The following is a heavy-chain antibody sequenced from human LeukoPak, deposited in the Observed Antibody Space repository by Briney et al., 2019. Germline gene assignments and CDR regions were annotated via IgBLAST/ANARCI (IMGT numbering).Heavy chain of an antibody. CDR1: GGIFSSYA. J-gene: IGHJ6*03. V-gene: IGHV1-69*13. D-gene: IGHD3-10*01. Sequence: GASVKVSCKASGGIFSSYAFSWVRQAPGQGLEWIGGIIPIFGTPKSAQKFQGRVTISADEYTSTVYMELSSLRSDDTAVYYCARTVEGLTMVLGVADYYYYMDVWGKGTTVTISS. CDR3: ARTVEGLTMVLGVADYYYYMDV. CDR2: IIPIFGTP.